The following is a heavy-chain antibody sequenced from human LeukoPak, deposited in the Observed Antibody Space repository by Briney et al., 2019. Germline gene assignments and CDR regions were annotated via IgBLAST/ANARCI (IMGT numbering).Heavy chain of an antibody. CDR2: IIPIFGTA. D-gene: IGHD2-21*01. Sequence: EASVKVSCKASGGTFSSYAISWVRQAPGQGLEWMGGIIPIFGTANYAQKFQGRVTITADESTSTAYMELSSLRSEDTAVYYCARVAYCGGDCYSHAFDIWGQGTMVTVSS. J-gene: IGHJ3*02. V-gene: IGHV1-69*13. CDR1: GGTFSSYA. CDR3: ARVAYCGGDCYSHAFDI.